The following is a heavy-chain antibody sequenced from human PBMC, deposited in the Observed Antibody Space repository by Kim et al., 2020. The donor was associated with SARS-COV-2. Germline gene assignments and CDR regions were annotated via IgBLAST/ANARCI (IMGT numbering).Heavy chain of an antibody. Sequence: GGSLRLSCAASGFTFSSYSMNWVRQAPGKGLEWVSSISSSSSYIYYADSVKGRFTISRDNAKNSLYLQMNSLRAEDTAVYYCARDGEPYYYGSGSYPDYWGQGTLVTVSS. V-gene: IGHV3-21*01. CDR3: ARDGEPYYYGSGSYPDY. CDR2: ISSSSSYI. CDR1: GFTFSSYS. J-gene: IGHJ4*02. D-gene: IGHD3-10*01.